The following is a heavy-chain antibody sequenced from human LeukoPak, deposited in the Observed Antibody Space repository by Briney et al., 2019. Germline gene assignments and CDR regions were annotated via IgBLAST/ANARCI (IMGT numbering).Heavy chain of an antibody. CDR1: GYSLTNYY. V-gene: IGHV1-46*01. Sequence: GASVKVSCKAFGYSLTNYYVHWVRQAPGQGLEWMGEINPSGGSTSYAQKSQGRITVTRDTYTNTVYMDLSSLRSEDTATYYCARGAPTTRIGAGRLDYWGQGSLLTVAS. J-gene: IGHJ4*02. CDR2: INPSGGST. CDR3: ARGAPTTRIGAGRLDY. D-gene: IGHD5-12*01.